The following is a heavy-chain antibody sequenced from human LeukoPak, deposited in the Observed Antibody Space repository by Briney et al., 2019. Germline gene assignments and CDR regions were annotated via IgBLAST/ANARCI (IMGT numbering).Heavy chain of an antibody. J-gene: IGHJ4*02. D-gene: IGHD3-3*01. CDR1: GYTFTGYY. CDR3: ARPSTSFGVVIIGYFDY. CDR2: INPNSGGT. V-gene: IGHV1-2*02. Sequence: ASVTVSCKASGYTFTGYYMHWVRQAPAQGLDRMGWINPNSGGTNYAQNFQGRVTMTRDTSISTAYMELSRLRSDDTGVYYCARPSTSFGVVIIGYFDYWGQGTLVTVSS.